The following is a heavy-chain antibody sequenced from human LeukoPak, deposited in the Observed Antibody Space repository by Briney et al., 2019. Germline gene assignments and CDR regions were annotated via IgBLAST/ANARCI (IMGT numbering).Heavy chain of an antibody. J-gene: IGHJ5*02. Sequence: GGSLRLSCAASGFTFSGSAMHWVRQAPGKGLEWVANIKQDGSEKYYVDSVKGRFTISRDNAKNSLYLQMNSLRAEDTAVYYCASDVDNSGGAVDPWGQGTLVTVSS. CDR3: ASDVDNSGGAVDP. CDR2: IKQDGSEK. CDR1: GFTFSGSA. V-gene: IGHV3-7*01. D-gene: IGHD4-23*01.